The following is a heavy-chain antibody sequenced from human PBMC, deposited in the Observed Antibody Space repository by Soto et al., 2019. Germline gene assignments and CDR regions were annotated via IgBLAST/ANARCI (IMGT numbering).Heavy chain of an antibody. CDR1: GASFSDYY. D-gene: IGHD3-16*01. Sequence: PSETLSLTCAVYGASFSDYYWGWIRQPPGKGLEWIGEINHSGSTNYNPSLKSRVTMSLDASKNQFSLKLTSVTAADTAVYYCARGGGDYYMDVWDKGPTVTVSS. J-gene: IGHJ6*03. CDR2: INHSGST. V-gene: IGHV4-34*01. CDR3: ARGGGDYYMDV.